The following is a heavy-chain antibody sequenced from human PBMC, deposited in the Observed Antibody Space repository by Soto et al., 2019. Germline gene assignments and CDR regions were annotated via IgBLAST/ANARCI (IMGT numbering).Heavy chain of an antibody. CDR3: AGGSGWLSDS. D-gene: IGHD6-19*01. V-gene: IGHV3-7*05. CDR1: GVTFSNYW. J-gene: IGHJ4*02. Sequence: EVQLVESGGGLVQPGGSLRLSCAASGVTFSNYWMNWVRQAPGKGLEWVAIIKGDGSQKHYVDSVEGRFTISRDNANNSLYLEMSSLGVEDTAVYYCAGGSGWLSDSWGQGTLVTVSS. CDR2: IKGDGSQK.